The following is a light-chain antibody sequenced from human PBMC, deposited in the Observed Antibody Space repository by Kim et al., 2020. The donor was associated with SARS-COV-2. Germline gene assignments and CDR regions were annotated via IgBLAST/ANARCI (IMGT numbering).Light chain of an antibody. V-gene: IGLV10-54*01. Sequence: RRNATLTCTGHSNSVGYQGAAWLQHHQSHPPKRLSYRNNNRPSGISERFSASRSGNTASLTISGLQPEDEADYYCSAWDSSLSAHVFGPGTKVTVL. CDR1: SNSVGYQG. CDR2: RNN. J-gene: IGLJ1*01. CDR3: SAWDSSLSAHV.